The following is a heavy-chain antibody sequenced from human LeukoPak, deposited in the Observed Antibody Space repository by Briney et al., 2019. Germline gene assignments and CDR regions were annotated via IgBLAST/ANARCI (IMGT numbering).Heavy chain of an antibody. CDR1: GFTVSVNY. V-gene: IGHV3-66*01. D-gene: IGHD2-2*01. J-gene: IGHJ4*02. CDR2: LYSSGST. CDR3: AKDLRSSNIDAFFDY. Sequence: PGGSLRLSCAASGFTVSVNYMSWVRQAPGKGLEWVSVLYSSGSTNYADSVKGRFTISRDNSENTLSLQMNSLRVEDTAVYYCAKDLRSSNIDAFFDYWGQGTLVTVSS.